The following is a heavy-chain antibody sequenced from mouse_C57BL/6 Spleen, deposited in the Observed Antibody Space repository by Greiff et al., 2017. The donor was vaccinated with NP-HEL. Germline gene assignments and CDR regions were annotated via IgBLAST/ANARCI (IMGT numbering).Heavy chain of an antibody. D-gene: IGHD6-1*01. CDR2: IDPSDSYT. J-gene: IGHJ3*01. CDR1: GYTFTSYW. CDR3: ARSGGHRRFAY. Sequence: QVQLQQPGAELVKPGASVKLSCKASGYTFTSYWMQWVKQRPGQGLEWIGEIDPSDSYTNYNQKFKGKATLTVDTSSSTAYMQLSSLTSEDSAVYYCARSGGHRRFAYWGQGTLVTVSA. V-gene: IGHV1-50*01.